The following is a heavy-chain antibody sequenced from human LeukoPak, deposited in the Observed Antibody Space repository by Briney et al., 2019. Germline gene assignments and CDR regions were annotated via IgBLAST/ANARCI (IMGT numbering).Heavy chain of an antibody. CDR2: ISSSSSYI. CDR3: ARRLVVDTDESFDY. J-gene: IGHJ4*02. Sequence: GGSLRLSCAASGFTFSSYSMYWVRQAPGKGLEWVSSISSSSSYICYADSVKGRFTISRDNAKNSLYLQMNSLRAEDTAVYYCARRLVVDTDESFDYWGQGTLVTVSS. D-gene: IGHD5-18*01. CDR1: GFTFSSYS. V-gene: IGHV3-21*01.